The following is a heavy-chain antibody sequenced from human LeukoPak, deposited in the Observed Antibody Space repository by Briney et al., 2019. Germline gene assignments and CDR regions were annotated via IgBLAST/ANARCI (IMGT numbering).Heavy chain of an antibody. D-gene: IGHD2-2*01. CDR3: ARAKEGTSLVLSFKYHYYFLDV. CDR1: GDSISNYY. J-gene: IGHJ6*04. V-gene: IGHV4-59*12. Sequence: SETLSLTCTVSGDSISNYYWNWIRPAPGKGLEWIGYIFYSGGTNYNSSLKSRATISVDRSKNQFSLRLSSVTTADTAVYYCARAKEGTSLVLSFKYHYYFLDVWGIGTTVTVSS. CDR2: IFYSGGT.